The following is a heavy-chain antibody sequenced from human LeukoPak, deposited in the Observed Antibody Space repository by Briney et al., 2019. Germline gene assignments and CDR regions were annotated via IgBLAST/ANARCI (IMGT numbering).Heavy chain of an antibody. J-gene: IGHJ6*03. D-gene: IGHD6-13*01. CDR1: GFTFSSYS. CDR2: ISSSSSYI. V-gene: IGHV3-21*01. Sequence: PGGSLRLSCAASGFTFSSYSMNWVRQAPGKGLEWVSSISSSSSYIYYADSVKGRFTISRDNAKNTLYLQMNSLRAEDTAVYYCAREGSSSWDRAYYYYMDVWGKGTTVTVSS. CDR3: AREGSSSWDRAYYYYMDV.